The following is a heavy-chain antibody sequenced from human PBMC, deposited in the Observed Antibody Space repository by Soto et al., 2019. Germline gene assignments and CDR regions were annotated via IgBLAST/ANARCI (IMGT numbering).Heavy chain of an antibody. CDR1: GGSISSYY. D-gene: IGHD3-9*01. V-gene: IGHV4-59*01. Sequence: PSETLSLTCTVSGGSISSYYWSWIRQPPGKGLEWIGYIYYSGSTNYNPSLKSRVTISVDTSKNQFSLKLSSVTAADTAVYYCASYVLRSFDGGFDYWGQGTLVTVSS. CDR2: IYYSGST. CDR3: ASYVLRSFDGGFDY. J-gene: IGHJ4*02.